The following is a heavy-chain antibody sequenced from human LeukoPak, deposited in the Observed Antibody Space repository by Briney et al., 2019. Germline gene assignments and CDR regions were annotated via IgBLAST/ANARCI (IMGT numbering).Heavy chain of an antibody. CDR1: GFTFSSYS. D-gene: IGHD3-22*01. V-gene: IGHV3-21*01. J-gene: IGHJ3*02. CDR3: VRDALIGPPFYDSSGYYYAHDAFDI. Sequence: GGSLRLSCAASGFTFSSYSMNWVRQAPGKGLEWVSSISSSSSYIYYADSVKGRFTISRDNAKNSLYLQMNSLRAEDTAVYYCVRDALIGPPFYDSSGYYYAHDAFDIWGQGTMVTVSS. CDR2: ISSSSSYI.